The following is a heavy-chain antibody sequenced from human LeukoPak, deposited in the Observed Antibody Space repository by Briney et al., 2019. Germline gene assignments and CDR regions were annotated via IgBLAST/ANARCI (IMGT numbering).Heavy chain of an antibody. CDR1: GFTLSNAW. D-gene: IGHD3-10*01. CDR3: TSDFG. CDR2: MKSEASGGTP. J-gene: IGHJ3*01. V-gene: IGHV3-15*01. Sequence: GGSLRLSCEVSGFTLSNAWIHWVRQAPGKGLEWVGRMKSEASGGTPDYAAPVIGRFTISRDDSKNTLYLQMNSLKTEDGGVYYCTSDFGWGQGTMVTVS.